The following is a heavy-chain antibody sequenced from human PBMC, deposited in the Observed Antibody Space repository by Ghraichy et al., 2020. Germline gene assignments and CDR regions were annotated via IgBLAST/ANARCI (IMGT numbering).Heavy chain of an antibody. J-gene: IGHJ4*01. Sequence: SQTLSLTCDVFGDSISSSNWWSWVRRPPGKGLEWIGEVHHSGRTNYNPSLKSRVAMSLDKSKNQFSLTLSAVTAADTAVYYCVKEGVPGAIDYWGQGILV. V-gene: IGHV4-4*02. CDR3: VKEGVPGAIDY. CDR1: GDSISSSNW. D-gene: IGHD2-2*01. CDR2: VHHSGRT.